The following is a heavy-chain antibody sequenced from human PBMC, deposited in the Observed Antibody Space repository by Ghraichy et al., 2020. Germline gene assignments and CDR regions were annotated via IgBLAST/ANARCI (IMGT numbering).Heavy chain of an antibody. Sequence: SQTLSLTCAVSGGSISSYYWSWMRQPPGKGLEWIGYIYYSGSTNYNPSLQSRVTISVDTSKNQFSLKLSSVTAADTAVYYCARDSNLSVYAFDIWGQGTMVTVSS. CDR2: IYYSGST. CDR1: GGSISSYY. D-gene: IGHD4-11*01. CDR3: ARDSNLSVYAFDI. J-gene: IGHJ3*02. V-gene: IGHV4-59*01.